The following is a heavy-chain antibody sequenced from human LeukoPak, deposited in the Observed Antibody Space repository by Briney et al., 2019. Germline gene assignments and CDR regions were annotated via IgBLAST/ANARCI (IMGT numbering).Heavy chain of an antibody. Sequence: GGSLRLSCVSSVFTFSNYWMKWVRQAPGKGLEWVASINEDGSGKFSVGSVKDRITISRDNTRNSLDLQINSLTVEDTAIYYCARDDGDVWGTGTTVTVSS. CDR1: VFTFSNYW. CDR2: INEDGSGK. V-gene: IGHV3-7*01. J-gene: IGHJ6*04. CDR3: ARDDGDV.